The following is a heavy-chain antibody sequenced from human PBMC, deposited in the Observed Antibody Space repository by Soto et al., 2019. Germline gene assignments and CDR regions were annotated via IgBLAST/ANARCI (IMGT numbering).Heavy chain of an antibody. V-gene: IGHV4-34*01. CDR3: ARGGPRRYDYIWGSQIAYRFFDY. Sequence: SETLSLTCTVSGGSISSYYWSWIRQPPGKGLEWIGEINHSGSTNYNPSLKSRVTISVDTSKNQFSLKLSSVTAADTAVYYCARGGPRRYDYIWGSQIAYRFFDYWGQGTLVTVSS. CDR1: GGSISSYY. CDR2: INHSGST. J-gene: IGHJ4*02. D-gene: IGHD3-16*01.